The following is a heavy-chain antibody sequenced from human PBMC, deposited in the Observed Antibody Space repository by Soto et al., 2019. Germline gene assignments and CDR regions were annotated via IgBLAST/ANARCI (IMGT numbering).Heavy chain of an antibody. J-gene: IGHJ5*02. V-gene: IGHV4-31*02. Sequence: SETLSLTCTVSGGSINSRGYYWTWIRQHPGKGLEWIGNIYYSGSIHFNPSLKSRLTMLVDTSENQFSLKLTSVTAADTAVYYCERQSESTGSFYGCFDTWGQGTLVTVSS. D-gene: IGHD2-8*02. CDR2: IYYSGSI. CDR1: GGSINSRGYY. CDR3: ERQSESTGSFYGCFDT.